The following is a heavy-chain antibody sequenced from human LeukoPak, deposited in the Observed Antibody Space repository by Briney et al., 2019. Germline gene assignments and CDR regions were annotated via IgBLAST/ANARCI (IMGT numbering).Heavy chain of an antibody. J-gene: IGHJ4*02. Sequence: ASVKVSCKASGYTFTRHYIQWVRQAPGQGLEWMGWISAYNGNTNYAQKLQGRVTMTTDTSTSTAYMELRSLRSDDTAVYYCARDLRRSSGFDYWGQGTLVTVSS. V-gene: IGHV1-18*04. CDR3: ARDLRRSSGFDY. CDR1: GYTFTRHY. CDR2: ISAYNGNT. D-gene: IGHD6-19*01.